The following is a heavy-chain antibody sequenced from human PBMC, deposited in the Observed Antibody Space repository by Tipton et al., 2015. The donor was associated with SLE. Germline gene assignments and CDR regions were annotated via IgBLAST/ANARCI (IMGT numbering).Heavy chain of an antibody. CDR1: CGSISTTCHY. D-gene: IGHD3-10*01. V-gene: IGHV4-39*07. Sequence: TLSLTCLVSCGSISTTCHYWGWVRQSPGTGLGWIAGIYFSGFTYYNPSLNSRATISVDTSKHELSLELTSVTATDTAVYYCARQGFREFDSSFDSWGQGTLVTVSS. CDR3: ARQGFREFDSSFDS. CDR2: IYFSGFT. J-gene: IGHJ5*01.